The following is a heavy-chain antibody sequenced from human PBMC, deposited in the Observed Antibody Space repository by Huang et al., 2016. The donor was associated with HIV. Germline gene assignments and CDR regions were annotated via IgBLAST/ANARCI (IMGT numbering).Heavy chain of an antibody. Sequence: QVQLVQSGAEVKKPGASVKVSCKASGYTVSSFGISWVRQAPGQGLEWVGWISVYKGNTKFAQKFQGRLTMTTDTSTSTAYMELRSLRSDDTAVYYCARGGGIQLWLLGYYYMDVWGNGTTVTVSS. J-gene: IGHJ6*03. CDR1: GYTVSSFG. V-gene: IGHV1-18*01. D-gene: IGHD5-18*01. CDR2: ISVYKGNT. CDR3: ARGGGIQLWLLGYYYMDV.